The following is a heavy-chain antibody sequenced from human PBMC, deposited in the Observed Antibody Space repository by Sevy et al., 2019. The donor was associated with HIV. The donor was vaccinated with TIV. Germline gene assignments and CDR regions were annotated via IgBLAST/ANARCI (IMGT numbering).Heavy chain of an antibody. CDR3: AKDRDSSSWYGGDFFDY. Sequence: GGYLRLSCAASGFTFSSYAMSWVRQAPGKGLEWVSAISGSGVSTYHADSVKGRFTISRDNSKNTLSLQMNSLRAEDTAVYYCAKDRDSSSWYGGDFFDYWGQGTLVTVSS. CDR1: GFTFSSYA. J-gene: IGHJ4*02. CDR2: ISGSGVST. D-gene: IGHD6-13*01. V-gene: IGHV3-23*01.